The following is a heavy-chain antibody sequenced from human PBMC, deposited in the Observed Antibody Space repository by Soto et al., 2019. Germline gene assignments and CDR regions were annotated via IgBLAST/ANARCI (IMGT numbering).Heavy chain of an antibody. CDR2: ISYDGSNK. CDR3: AKDLGHYYDSSGYYY. V-gene: IGHV3-30*18. D-gene: IGHD3-22*01. CDR1: GFTFSSYG. Sequence: GGSLRLSCAASGFTFSSYGMHWVRQAQGKGLEWVAVISYDGSNKYYADSVKGRFTISRDNSKNTLYLQMNSLRAEDTAVYYCAKDLGHYYDSSGYYYWGQGTLVTVSS. J-gene: IGHJ4*02.